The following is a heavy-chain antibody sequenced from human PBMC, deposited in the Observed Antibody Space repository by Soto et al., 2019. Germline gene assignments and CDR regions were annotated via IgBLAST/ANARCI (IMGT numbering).Heavy chain of an antibody. J-gene: IGHJ4*02. V-gene: IGHV3-9*01. CDR1: GLNFDDFA. CDR2: ITWNSRVL. CDR3: AKGRYDFWSPYYFDS. Sequence: SLRLSCVGTGLNFDDFAMHWVRQAPGKGLEWVSGITWNSRVLAYADSVKGRFTISRDNVRNSLYLQMDSLRDEDTALYYCAKGRYDFWSPYYFDSWGQGTLVTVSS. D-gene: IGHD3-3*01.